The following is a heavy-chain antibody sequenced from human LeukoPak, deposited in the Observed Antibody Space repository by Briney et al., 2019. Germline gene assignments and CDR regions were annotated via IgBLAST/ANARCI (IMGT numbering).Heavy chain of an antibody. V-gene: IGHV3-53*01. CDR3: ARSGSGWFDF. J-gene: IGHJ4*02. CDR1: GFTVSNNF. Sequence: GGSLRLSCAASGFTVSNNFMSWVRQTPEKGLEWVSVIYSDGSTYYADSVKGRFTISRDSSKNTPYLQMNSLRAEDTAVYYCARSGSGWFDFWGQGTLVTVSS. CDR2: IYSDGST. D-gene: IGHD6-19*01.